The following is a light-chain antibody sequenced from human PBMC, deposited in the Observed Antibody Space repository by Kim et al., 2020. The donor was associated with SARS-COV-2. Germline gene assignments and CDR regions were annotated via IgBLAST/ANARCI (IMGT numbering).Light chain of an antibody. V-gene: IGKV3-15*01. Sequence: EVVMTQSPATLSVSPGERATLSCRASQSVSSNLAWYQQTPGQAPRLLIYGASTRATGIPDRFSGSGSGTEFTLTISSLQSEDFAVYYCQHHNNWPYSFGQGTKLEI. J-gene: IGKJ2*03. CDR3: QHHNNWPYS. CDR2: GAS. CDR1: QSVSSN.